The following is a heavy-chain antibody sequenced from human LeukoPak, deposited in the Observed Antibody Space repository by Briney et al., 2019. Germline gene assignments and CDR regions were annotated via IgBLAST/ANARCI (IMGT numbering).Heavy chain of an antibody. CDR2: ASYDGSKK. CDR3: ARDPSQKIHLWLERIFDN. D-gene: IGHD5-18*01. CDR1: GFTFNNHA. Sequence: QAGGSLRLSCTASGFTFNNHAMHWVRQAPGKGLEWVAIASYDGSKKYYADSVKGRFTISRDNSENTLFLEMNNLRPEDTAVYYCARDPSQKIHLWLERIFDNWGQGTQVTVSS. V-gene: IGHV3-30-3*01. J-gene: IGHJ4*02.